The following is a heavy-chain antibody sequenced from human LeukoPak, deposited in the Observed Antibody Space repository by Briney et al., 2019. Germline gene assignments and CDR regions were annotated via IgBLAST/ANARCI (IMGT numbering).Heavy chain of an antibody. Sequence: PSETLSLTCTVSGGSISSYYWSWIRQPPGKGLEWIGYIYYSGSTNYNPSLKSRVTISVDTSKNQFSLKLSSVTAADTAVYYCARELGDSSSARGDAFYFWGQGTMVTVSS. CDR1: GGSISSYY. D-gene: IGHD6-6*01. V-gene: IGHV4-59*01. CDR2: IYYSGST. J-gene: IGHJ3*01. CDR3: ARELGDSSSARGDAFYF.